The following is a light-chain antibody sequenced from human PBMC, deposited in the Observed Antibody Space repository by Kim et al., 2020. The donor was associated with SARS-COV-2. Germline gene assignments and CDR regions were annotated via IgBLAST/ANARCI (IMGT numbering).Light chain of an antibody. J-gene: IGKJ2*01. CDR2: DAS. CDR1: QSVTSY. CDR3: QQRNTWPPYT. V-gene: IGKV3-11*01. Sequence: WSPGERATLSCRASQSVTSYLAWYQQKPGQAPRLLIYDASNRATGIPARFSGSGSGTDFTLTISSLEPEDFAVYYCQQRNTWPPYTFGQGTKLEI.